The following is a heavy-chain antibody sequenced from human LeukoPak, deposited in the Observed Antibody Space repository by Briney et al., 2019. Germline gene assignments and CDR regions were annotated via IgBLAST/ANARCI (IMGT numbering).Heavy chain of an antibody. J-gene: IGHJ4*02. V-gene: IGHV3-74*01. Sequence: QPGGSLRLSCAASGFTFSSYWMHWVRQAPGKGLVWVSRINSDGSSTSYADSVKGRFTITRDNSKNTLYLQMNSLRAEDTAVYYCARGGCSGGSCYFDYWGQGTLVTVSS. CDR3: ARGGCSGGSCYFDY. CDR2: INSDGSST. CDR1: GFTFSSYW. D-gene: IGHD2-15*01.